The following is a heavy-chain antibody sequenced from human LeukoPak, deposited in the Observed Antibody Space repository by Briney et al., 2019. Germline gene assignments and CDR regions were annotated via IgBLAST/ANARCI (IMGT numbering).Heavy chain of an antibody. Sequence: PGGSLRLSCIGSGFTFDDYAMHWVRQAPGKGLEWVSGIAWNSGRMDYADSVKGRFTISRDNAKNSLSLQMNSLRAEDTAVYYCVRGLWFGEPYFADFDYWGQGTLVTVSS. J-gene: IGHJ4*02. CDR3: VRGLWFGEPYFADFDY. V-gene: IGHV3-9*01. CDR1: GFTFDDYA. D-gene: IGHD3-10*01. CDR2: IAWNSGRM.